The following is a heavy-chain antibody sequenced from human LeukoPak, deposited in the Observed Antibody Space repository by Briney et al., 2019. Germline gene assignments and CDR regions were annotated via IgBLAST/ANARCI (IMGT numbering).Heavy chain of an antibody. J-gene: IGHJ4*02. D-gene: IGHD1-14*01. CDR3: ARRGTQLDY. CDR1: GGSFSGYY. CDR2: INQSGST. Sequence: PSETLSLTCAVYGGSFSGYYWSWIRQPPGKGLEWIGEINQSGSTNYNPSLKSRVTISVDTSKNQFSLKLSSVTAADTAVYYCARRGTQLDYWGQGTLVTVSS. V-gene: IGHV4-34*01.